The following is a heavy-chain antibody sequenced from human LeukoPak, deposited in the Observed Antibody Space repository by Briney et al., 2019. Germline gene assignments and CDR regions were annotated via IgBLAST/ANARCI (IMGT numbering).Heavy chain of an antibody. D-gene: IGHD3-10*02. CDR2: AGWAGGTT. CDR3: AKELDTMFFDY. Sequence: GGSLRLSCAASGFTFSSYMMNWVRQAPGKGLEWVPLAGWAGGTTYYSDSVRGRFTISRDSGKNSVYLQMNSLTTDDTAFYFCAKELDTMFFDYWGQGALVTVSS. V-gene: IGHV3-43*01. CDR1: GFTFSSYM. J-gene: IGHJ4*02.